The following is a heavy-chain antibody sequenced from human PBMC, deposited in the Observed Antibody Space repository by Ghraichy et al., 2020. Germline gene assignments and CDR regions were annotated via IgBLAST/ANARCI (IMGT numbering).Heavy chain of an antibody. CDR2: ISGSGGST. V-gene: IGHV3-23*01. D-gene: IGHD3-22*01. CDR1: GFTFSSYA. J-gene: IGHJ5*02. Sequence: GESLRLSCAASGFTFSSYAMSWVRQAPGKGLEWVSAISGSGGSTYYADSVKGRFTISRDNSKNTLYLQMNSLRAEDTAVYYCAKDLGAHYDSSGYYYNWFDPWGQGTLVTVSS. CDR3: AKDLGAHYDSSGYYYNWFDP.